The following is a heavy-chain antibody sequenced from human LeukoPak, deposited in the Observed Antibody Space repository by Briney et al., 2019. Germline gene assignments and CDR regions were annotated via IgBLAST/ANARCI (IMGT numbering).Heavy chain of an antibody. J-gene: IGHJ3*01. Sequence: LPGGSLRLSCAASGFNFSRHSMNWVRQAPGKGLEWVSYISSSSRTIYYADSVKGRFTISRDNAKNSLYLQMNSLRAEDTAVYYCAGGISATGGGWGQGTMVTVSS. CDR2: ISSSSRTI. D-gene: IGHD6-13*01. V-gene: IGHV3-48*01. CDR3: AGGISATGGG. CDR1: GFNFSRHS.